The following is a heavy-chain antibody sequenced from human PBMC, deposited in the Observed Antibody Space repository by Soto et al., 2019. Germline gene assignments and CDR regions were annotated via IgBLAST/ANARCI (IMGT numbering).Heavy chain of an antibody. CDR3: ARAHSTGSPYFDY. D-gene: IGHD6-19*01. J-gene: IGHJ4*02. V-gene: IGHV3-33*01. CDR2: IGFAGNNK. Sequence: WRSLRLSCVASGCQFDGFGIRWVRRAPGKGLEWVATIGFAGNNKYYADSVKGRFTISRDNSKNTLYLHINSLKVDDTAMYYCARAHSTGSPYFDYCGAGTLVT. CDR1: GCQFDGFG.